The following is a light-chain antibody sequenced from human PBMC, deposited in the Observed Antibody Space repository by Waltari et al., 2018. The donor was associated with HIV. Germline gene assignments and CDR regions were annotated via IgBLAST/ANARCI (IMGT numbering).Light chain of an antibody. J-gene: IGLJ2*01. CDR3: AAWDDTLSVL. V-gene: IGLV1-47*01. Sequence: QSVLTQPPQASGTPGQRVTISWSGSSSNIGSKYVYWYQKLPGSAPKLLIYRNTQRPSGVPDRFSGSKSGTSASLAISGLRSEDEADYYCAAWDDTLSVLFGGGTKLTVL. CDR1: SSNIGSKY. CDR2: RNT.